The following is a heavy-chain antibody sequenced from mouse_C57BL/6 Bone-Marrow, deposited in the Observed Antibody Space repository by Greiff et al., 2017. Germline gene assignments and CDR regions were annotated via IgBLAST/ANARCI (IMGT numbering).Heavy chain of an antibody. Sequence: EVQLQQSGPELVKPGASVKISCKASGYSFTDYNMNWVQQSNGKSLEWIGVINPNFGTTSYNQKFKGKATLTVDQSSSTAYMQLNSLTSEYSAVYYCARGYDYDYAMDYWGQGTAVTVSS. CDR3: ARGYDYDYAMDY. V-gene: IGHV1-39*01. J-gene: IGHJ4*01. D-gene: IGHD2-4*01. CDR1: GYSFTDYN. CDR2: INPNFGTT.